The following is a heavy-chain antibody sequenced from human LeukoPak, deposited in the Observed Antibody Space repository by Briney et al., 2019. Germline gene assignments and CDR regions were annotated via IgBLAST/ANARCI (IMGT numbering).Heavy chain of an antibody. V-gene: IGHV4-4*02. D-gene: IGHD3-10*01. CDR1: GGSISSNKW. J-gene: IGHJ5*02. Sequence: SETLSLTCAVSGGSISSNKWWSWVRQPPAKGLEWIGEISHSGSTNYNPSLKSRVTISVDKSKNQFSLRLSFVTAADTAVYYCALGLGAGSSSDWFDPWGQGILVTVSS. CDR3: ALGLGAGSSSDWFDP. CDR2: ISHSGST.